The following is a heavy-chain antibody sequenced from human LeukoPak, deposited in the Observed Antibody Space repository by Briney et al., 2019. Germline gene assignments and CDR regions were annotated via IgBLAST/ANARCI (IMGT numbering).Heavy chain of an antibody. Sequence: ASVKVSCKASGYTFTGYYMHWVRQAPGQGLEWMGWINPNSGGTNYAQKFQGRVTMTRDTSISTAYMELSRLRSDDTALYYCARDADYDPLTGLLDYWGQGTLVTVSS. D-gene: IGHD3-9*01. V-gene: IGHV1-2*02. CDR1: GYTFTGYY. CDR2: INPNSGGT. CDR3: ARDADYDPLTGLLDY. J-gene: IGHJ4*02.